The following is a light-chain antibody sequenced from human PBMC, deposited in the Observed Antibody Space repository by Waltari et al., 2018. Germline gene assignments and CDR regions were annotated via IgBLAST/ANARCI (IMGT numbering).Light chain of an antibody. CDR3: CSFTSSSTWV. V-gene: IGLV2-14*01. CDR2: DVS. J-gene: IGLJ3*02. CDR1: ATDLGGYNY. Sequence: QSALTQPSSVSGSPGQSITISCTGTATDLGGYNYLSWYQQRPGKAPKLIIFDVSSRPSGISNRFSGSKFGNTASLTISGLQPEDEADYYCCSFTSSSTWVFGGGTKLTVL.